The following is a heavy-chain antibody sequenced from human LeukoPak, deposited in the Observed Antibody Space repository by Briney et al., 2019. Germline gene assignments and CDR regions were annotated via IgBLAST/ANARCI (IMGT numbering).Heavy chain of an antibody. Sequence: SETLSLTCTVSGGSISSSSYYWGWIRQPPGRGLEWIGSIYYSGSTYYNPSLKSRVTISVDTSKNQFSLKLSSVTAADTAVYYCAGTMVRGVIGALDIWGQGTMVTVPS. V-gene: IGHV4-39*01. D-gene: IGHD3-10*01. CDR3: AGTMVRGVIGALDI. CDR2: IYYSGST. CDR1: GGSISSSSYY. J-gene: IGHJ3*02.